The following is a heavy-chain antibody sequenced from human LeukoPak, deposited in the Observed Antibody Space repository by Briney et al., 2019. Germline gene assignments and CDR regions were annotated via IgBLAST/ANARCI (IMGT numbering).Heavy chain of an antibody. V-gene: IGHV3-53*05. CDR3: ARDMYYYGSGSPYYYYYYMDV. CDR1: GFTVSSNY. CDR2: VYSGGDT. Sequence: GGSLRLSCAASGFTVSSNYMTWIRQAPGERLEWVSIVYSGGDTYYADSVKGRFTISRDNSDNTLYLKMNSLRAEDTAVYYCARDMYYYGSGSPYYYYYYMDVWGKGTTVTISS. D-gene: IGHD3-10*01. J-gene: IGHJ6*03.